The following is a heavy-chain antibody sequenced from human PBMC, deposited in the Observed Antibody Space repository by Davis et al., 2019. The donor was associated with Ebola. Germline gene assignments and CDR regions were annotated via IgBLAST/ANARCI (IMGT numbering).Heavy chain of an antibody. CDR3: ARGFDYNDRSGYYGMDV. CDR1: GFTFSMYW. V-gene: IGHV3-7*01. Sequence: GESLKISCAASGFTFSMYWMTWVRQAPGKGLEWVANINQDGSEKYYVDSVKGRFTSSRDNAQNSVYLQMNRLRAEDTAVYYCARGFDYNDRSGYYGMDVWGQGTTVTVSS. D-gene: IGHD3-22*01. CDR2: INQDGSEK. J-gene: IGHJ6*02.